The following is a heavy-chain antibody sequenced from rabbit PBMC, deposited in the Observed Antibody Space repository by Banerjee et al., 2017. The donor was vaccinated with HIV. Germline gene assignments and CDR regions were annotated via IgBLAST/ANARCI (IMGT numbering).Heavy chain of an antibody. V-gene: IGHV1S40*01. J-gene: IGHJ4*01. CDR3: ARDLGTDYAGYGYGLDL. CDR2: IYPDYGST. D-gene: IGHD6-1*01. Sequence: QSLEESGGDLVKPGASLTLTCTASGFSFSSSYYMSWVRQAPGKGLEWIAYIYPDYGSTDYASWVNGRFTISLDNAQNTVFLQMTSLTAADTATYFCARDLGTDYAGYGYGLDLWGPGTLVTVS. CDR1: GFSFSSSYY.